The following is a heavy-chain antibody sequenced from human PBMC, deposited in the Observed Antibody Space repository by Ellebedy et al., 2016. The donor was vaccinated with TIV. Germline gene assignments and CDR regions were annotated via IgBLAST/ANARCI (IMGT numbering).Heavy chain of an antibody. CDR3: ARAGGYNRNYRNY. D-gene: IGHD1-7*01. V-gene: IGHV3-7*01. J-gene: IGHJ4*02. CDR1: GFTFSSYA. CDR2: IKEDGSEK. Sequence: GESLKISXAASGFTFSSYAMSWVRQAPGKGLEWVADIKEDGSEKYYVDSVKGRFTISRDNDKNSLYLQMNSLRAEDTAVYYCARAGGYNRNYRNYWGQGTLVTVSS.